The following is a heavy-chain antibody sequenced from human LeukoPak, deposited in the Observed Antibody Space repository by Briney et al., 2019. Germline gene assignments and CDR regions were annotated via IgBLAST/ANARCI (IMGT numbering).Heavy chain of an antibody. CDR3: ARAFVATKERSYYFDY. Sequence: SVKVSCKASGGTFSSYAISWVRQAPGQGLEWMGRIIPILGIANYAQKFQGRVTVTADKSTSTAYMELSSLRSEDTAVYYCARAFVATKERSYYFDYWGQGTLVTVSS. V-gene: IGHV1-69*04. D-gene: IGHD5-12*01. CDR2: IIPILGIA. J-gene: IGHJ4*02. CDR1: GGTFSSYA.